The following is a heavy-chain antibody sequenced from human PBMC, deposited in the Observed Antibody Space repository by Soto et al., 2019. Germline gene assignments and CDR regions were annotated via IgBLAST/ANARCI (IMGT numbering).Heavy chain of an antibody. D-gene: IGHD6-19*01. CDR3: ARAVAVPADFDY. Sequence: ASVKVSCKASGYNFITYGISWLRQAPGQGLEWMGWINAGNGNTKYSQKFQGRVTITRDTSASTAYMDLSSLRTEDTAVYYCARAVAVPADFDYWGQGTLVTVSS. CDR2: INAGNGNT. CDR1: GYNFITYG. J-gene: IGHJ4*02. V-gene: IGHV1-3*01.